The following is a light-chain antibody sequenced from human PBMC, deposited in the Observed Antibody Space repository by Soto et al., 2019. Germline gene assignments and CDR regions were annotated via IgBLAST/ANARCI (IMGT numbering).Light chain of an antibody. V-gene: IGKV1-5*01. CDR2: DAS. J-gene: IGKJ3*01. CDR1: QSIGTL. CDR3: QQLNSYPQG. Sequence: DIQMTQSPSTLSASVGDRVTITCRASQSIGTLLAWYQQKPGKAPKLLIYDASSLESGDPARFSGSGSGTEFTLAISSLQSDDFATYYCQQLNSYPQGFGPGTKVDIK.